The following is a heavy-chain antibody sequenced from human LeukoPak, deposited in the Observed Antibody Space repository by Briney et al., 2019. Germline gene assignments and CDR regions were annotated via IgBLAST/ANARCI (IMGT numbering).Heavy chain of an antibody. D-gene: IGHD6-19*01. CDR2: IYPGDSDT. CDR3: ARRANSGWLLASYFDC. Sequence: GESLKISCKGSGYNFGTSWIGWVRQMPGKGLEWMGIIYPGDSDTRYTPSFQGQVTISVDKSITTAYLQWSSLKASDTAIYYCARRANSGWLLASYFDCWGQGPWSPSPQ. CDR1: GYNFGTSW. J-gene: IGHJ4*02. V-gene: IGHV5-51*01.